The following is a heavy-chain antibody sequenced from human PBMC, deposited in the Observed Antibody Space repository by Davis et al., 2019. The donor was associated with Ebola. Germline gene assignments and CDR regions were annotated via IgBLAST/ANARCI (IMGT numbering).Heavy chain of an antibody. CDR3: ARASRALYYFDY. Sequence: PSETLSLTCTVSGGSISSYYWSWIRQPPGKGLEWIGYIYYSGSTNYNPSLKSRVTISVDTSKNQFSLKLSSVTAADTAVYYCARASRALYYFDYWGQGTLVTVSS. CDR1: GGSISSYY. V-gene: IGHV4-59*01. CDR2: IYYSGST. J-gene: IGHJ4*02.